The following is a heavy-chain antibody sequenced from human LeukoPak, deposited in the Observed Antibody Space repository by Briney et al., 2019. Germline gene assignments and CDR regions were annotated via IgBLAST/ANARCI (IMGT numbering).Heavy chain of an antibody. V-gene: IGHV3-23*01. CDR2: ISGSGGST. D-gene: IGHD1-26*01. Sequence: GGSLRLSCAASGFTFSSYAMSWVRQAPGKGLEWVSGISGSGGSTYYADSVKGRFTISRDNSKNTLYLQMNSLRAEDTAVYYCTGRIVGAVDYWGQGTLVTVSS. J-gene: IGHJ4*02. CDR1: GFTFSSYA. CDR3: TGRIVGAVDY.